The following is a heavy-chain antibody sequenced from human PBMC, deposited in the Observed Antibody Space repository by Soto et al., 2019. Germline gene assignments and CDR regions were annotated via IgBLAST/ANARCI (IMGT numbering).Heavy chain of an antibody. J-gene: IGHJ6*02. D-gene: IGHD3-3*01. CDR3: AREGRYYDFWSGYYSAPYSGMDV. V-gene: IGHV3-53*01. CDR1: GFPVSSNY. CDR2: IYSGGST. Sequence: GGSLRLSCAASGFPVSSNYMSWVRQAPGKGLEWVSVIYSGGSTYYSDSVKGRFTISRDKSKNTLYLQMNSLRAEDTAVNDCAREGRYYDFWSGYYSAPYSGMDVWGQGTLVTVSS.